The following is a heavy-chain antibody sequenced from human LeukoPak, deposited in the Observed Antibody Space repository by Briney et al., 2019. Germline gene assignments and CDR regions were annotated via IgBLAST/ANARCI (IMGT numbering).Heavy chain of an antibody. J-gene: IGHJ4*02. CDR2: IKQDGSEK. V-gene: IGHV3-7*01. CDR1: GFTFSSYW. Sequence: GGSLRLSCAASGFTFSSYWMNWARQAPGKGLEWVANIKQDGSEKYYVDSVKGRFTISRDDAKNSLYLQMNSLRAEDTAVYYCARDRIAVAGFDYWGRGTLVTVSS. CDR3: ARDRIAVAGFDY. D-gene: IGHD6-19*01.